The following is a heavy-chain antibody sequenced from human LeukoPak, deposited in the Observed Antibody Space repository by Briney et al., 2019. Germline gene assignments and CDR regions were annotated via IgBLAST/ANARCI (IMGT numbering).Heavy chain of an antibody. D-gene: IGHD1-26*01. CDR2: IRYDGSNK. CDR1: GFTFSSYG. CDR3: AKDLYLGAPYYFDY. Sequence: GGSLRLSCAASGFTFSSYGMHWVRQAPGKGLEWVAFIRYDGSNKYYADSVKGRFTISRDNSKNTLYLQMNSLRAEDTAVYYCAKDLYLGAPYYFDYWGQGTLVTVSS. J-gene: IGHJ4*02. V-gene: IGHV3-30*02.